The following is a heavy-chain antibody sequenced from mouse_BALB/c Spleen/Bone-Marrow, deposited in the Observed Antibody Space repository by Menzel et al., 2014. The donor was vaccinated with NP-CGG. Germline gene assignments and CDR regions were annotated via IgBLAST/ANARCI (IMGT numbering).Heavy chain of an antibody. CDR2: IGSGDSST. V-gene: IGHV5-9-3*01. D-gene: IGHD1-1*01. CDR3: ARSGSSYYY. Sequence: VQLKESGGGLVKPGGSLKLSCAASGFTFSSYAMSWVRQTPEKRLEWVATIGSGDSSTYYPDSVKGRFTISRDYAKNTLYLQMSSLRSEDTAMYYCARSGSSYYYWGQGTTLTVSP. J-gene: IGHJ2*01. CDR1: GFTFSSYA.